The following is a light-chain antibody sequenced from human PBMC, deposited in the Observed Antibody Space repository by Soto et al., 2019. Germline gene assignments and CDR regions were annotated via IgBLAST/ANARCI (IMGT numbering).Light chain of an antibody. CDR3: QQYNTYSWT. Sequence: DIQITKPHSTLSASVGDRVTITCRASQSISSWLAWYQQKPGKAPKLLIYDASSLESGVPSRFSGSGSGTEFALTISSLQPDDFVTYCCQQYNTYSWTFGPGTKVDI. V-gene: IGKV1-5*01. CDR2: DAS. CDR1: QSISSW. J-gene: IGKJ1*01.